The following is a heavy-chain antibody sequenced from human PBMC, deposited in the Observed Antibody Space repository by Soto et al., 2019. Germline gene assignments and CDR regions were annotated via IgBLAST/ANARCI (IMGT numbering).Heavy chain of an antibody. CDR1: GYTFTNYA. J-gene: IGHJ4*02. V-gene: IGHV1-3*01. D-gene: IGHD2-15*01. CDR2: INAGNGNT. CDR3: ARGPGGPDGPGDY. Sequence: QVQLVQSGAEVKKPEASVKVSCKASGYTFTNYAMHWVRQAPGQRLEWMGWINAGNGNTKYSQKFQGRVTITRDTSASTAYMDLSSLRSEDTAVYYCARGPGGPDGPGDYWGQGTLVTVSS.